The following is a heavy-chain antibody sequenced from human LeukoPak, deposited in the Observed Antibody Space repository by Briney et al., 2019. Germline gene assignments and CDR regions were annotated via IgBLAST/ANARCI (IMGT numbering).Heavy chain of an antibody. CDR2: IYYSGST. J-gene: IGHJ3*02. D-gene: IGHD3-3*02. V-gene: IGHV4-61*08. CDR3: ASGISDAFDI. CDR1: GGSVSSGGYY. Sequence: KTSETLSLTCTVSGGSVSSGGYYWSWIRQPPGKGLEWIGYIYYSGSTNYNPSLKSRVTISVDTSKNQFSLKLSSVTAADTAVYYCASGISDAFDIWGQGTMVTVSS.